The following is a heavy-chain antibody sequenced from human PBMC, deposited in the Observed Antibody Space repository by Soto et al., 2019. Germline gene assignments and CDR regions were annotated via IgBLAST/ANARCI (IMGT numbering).Heavy chain of an antibody. CDR3: ARERFGIAAYGMDV. CDR2: IYYSGST. J-gene: IGHJ6*02. D-gene: IGHD6-13*01. V-gene: IGHV4-31*03. CDR1: GGSISSGGYY. Sequence: QVQLQESGPGLVKPSQTLSLTCTVSGGSISSGGYYWSWIRQHPGKGLEWIGYIYYSGSTYYNPSLKSRVTISVDTSKNQFSLKLSSVTAADTVVYYCARERFGIAAYGMDVWGQGTTVTVSS.